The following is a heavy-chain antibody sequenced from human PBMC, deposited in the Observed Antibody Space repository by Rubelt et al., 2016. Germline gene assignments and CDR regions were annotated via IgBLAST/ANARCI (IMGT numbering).Heavy chain of an antibody. D-gene: IGHD3-22*01. CDR2: ISGCGGST. J-gene: IGHJ4*02. CDR3: ARDATGPTMIPDY. V-gene: IGHV3-23*04. Sequence: VQLVESGGGVVQPGRSLRLSCAASGFTFSSYAMSWVRQAPGKGLEWVSAISGCGGSTSYAYSVKGRFTIFRDNSKNTLYLQMNSLRAEDTAVYYCARDATGPTMIPDYWGQGTLVTVSS. CDR1: GFTFSSYA.